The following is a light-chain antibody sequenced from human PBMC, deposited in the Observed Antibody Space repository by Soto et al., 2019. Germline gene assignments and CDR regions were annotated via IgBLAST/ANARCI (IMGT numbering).Light chain of an antibody. CDR3: QQYNNWPPNT. CDR2: GAS. CDR1: QSVSSN. Sequence: EIVMTQSPATLSVSPGERATLSCRASQSVSSNLAWYQQKPGQAHRLLIYGASTRATGIPARFSGSGSGTKVTLTISSLQSEDFAVYYCQQYNNWPPNTFGGGTKVEIK. V-gene: IGKV3-15*01. J-gene: IGKJ4*01.